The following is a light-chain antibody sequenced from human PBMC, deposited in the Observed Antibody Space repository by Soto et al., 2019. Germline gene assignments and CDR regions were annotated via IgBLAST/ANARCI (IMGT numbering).Light chain of an antibody. CDR2: EVT. Sequence: QSALTQPASVSGSPGQSITISCIGTSSDVGGYNYVSWYQQHPGKAPKLMIYEVTNRPSGVSNRFSGSKSDNTASLTISGLQAEDEADYFCSSYTTSSTLVFGGGTKLTV. CDR1: SSDVGGYNY. CDR3: SSYTTSSTLV. V-gene: IGLV2-14*01. J-gene: IGLJ2*01.